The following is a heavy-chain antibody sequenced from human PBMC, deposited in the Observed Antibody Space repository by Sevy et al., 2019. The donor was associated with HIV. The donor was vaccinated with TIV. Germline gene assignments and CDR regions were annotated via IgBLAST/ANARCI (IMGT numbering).Heavy chain of an antibody. CDR1: TFTFSDYY. CDR3: ARVRHNYGSYYFDY. J-gene: IGHJ4*02. Sequence: GGSLGLSCTASTFTFSDYYMSWIRQTPGKGLEWVSYISTSSSYTNYADSVRGRLTISRDNAKNSLYLQMNSLTAEDTAVYFCARVRHNYGSYYFDYWGQGTLVTVSS. V-gene: IGHV3-11*06. CDR2: ISTSSSYT. D-gene: IGHD5-18*01.